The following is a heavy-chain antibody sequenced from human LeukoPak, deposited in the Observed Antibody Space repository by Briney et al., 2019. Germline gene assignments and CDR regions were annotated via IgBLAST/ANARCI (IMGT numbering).Heavy chain of an antibody. J-gene: IGHJ4*02. D-gene: IGHD3-22*01. CDR1: GGSFNSYY. Sequence: SETLSLTCAVYGGSFNSYYWSWIRQPPGKGLEWIGEINHSGSTNYNPSLKSRVTISVDTSKNQFSLKLSSVTAADTAVYYCARGTMIGEFDYWGQGTLVTVSS. V-gene: IGHV4-34*01. CDR3: ARGTMIGEFDY. CDR2: INHSGST.